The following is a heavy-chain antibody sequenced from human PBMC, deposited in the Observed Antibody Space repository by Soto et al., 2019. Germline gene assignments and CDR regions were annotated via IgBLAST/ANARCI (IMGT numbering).Heavy chain of an antibody. CDR2: ISGSGGST. CDR3: AKVEPGITMVRGVISKASGAFDI. V-gene: IGHV3-23*01. Sequence: GGSLRLSCAASGFTFSSYAMSWVRQATGKGLEWVSAISGSGGSTYYADSVKGRFTISRDNSKNTLYLQMNSLRAEDTAVYYCAKVEPGITMVRGVISKASGAFDIWGQGTMVTVSS. D-gene: IGHD3-10*01. CDR1: GFTFSSYA. J-gene: IGHJ3*02.